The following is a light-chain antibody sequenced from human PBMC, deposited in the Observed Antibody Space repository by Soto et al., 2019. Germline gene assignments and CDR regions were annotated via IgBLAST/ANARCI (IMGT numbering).Light chain of an antibody. V-gene: IGKV3-15*01. J-gene: IGKJ2*01. Sequence: EIVMTQSPGTLSVSLGKRVTLSCRASQSVSRNLAWYQQRPGQVPRLLFYAASTRATDVPGTFSGSGSGTEFPLTISSLQSEDFAVYYCQQFEKWPFTFGQGTKLEIK. CDR3: QQFEKWPFT. CDR1: QSVSRN. CDR2: AAS.